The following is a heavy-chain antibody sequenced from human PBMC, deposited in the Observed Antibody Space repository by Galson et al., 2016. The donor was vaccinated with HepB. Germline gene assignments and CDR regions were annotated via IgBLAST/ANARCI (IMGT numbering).Heavy chain of an antibody. V-gene: IGHV1-18*01. J-gene: IGHJ4*02. CDR1: GYTFTSYG. CDR2: INTYTGNT. D-gene: IGHD3-10*01. Sequence: SVKVSCKASGYTFTSYGINWVRQAPGQGLEWMGRINTYTGNTSYPQKFQGRVTMTTDTSPSTAYMDLRSLRPDDTAVYYCARDRAYGGLMFDSWGQGTLVTVSS. CDR3: ARDRAYGGLMFDS.